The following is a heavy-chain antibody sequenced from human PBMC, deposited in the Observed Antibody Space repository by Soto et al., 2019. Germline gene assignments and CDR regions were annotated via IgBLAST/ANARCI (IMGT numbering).Heavy chain of an antibody. D-gene: IGHD4-17*01. Sequence: QVQLVQSGAEVKKPGSSVKVSCKASGGTFSSYAISWVRQAPGQGLEWMGGFNPISGTANYAQKFQGRVTITADESTSTAYMELSSLRSEGTAVYYWAGSDGYGDTNWFDSWGQGTLVTVSS. V-gene: IGHV1-69*01. CDR3: AGSDGYGDTNWFDS. CDR1: GGTFSSYA. J-gene: IGHJ5*01. CDR2: FNPISGTA.